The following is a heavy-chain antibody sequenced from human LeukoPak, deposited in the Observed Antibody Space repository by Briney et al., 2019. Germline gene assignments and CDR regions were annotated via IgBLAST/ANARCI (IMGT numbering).Heavy chain of an antibody. Sequence: ASVKVSCKASGGTFSSYAISWVRQAPGQGLEWMGWISAFNGNTNYAQKLQGRVTMTTDTSTSTAYMELRSLRSDDTAVYYCARVGNIAAAGTLPHNWFDPWGQGTLVTVSS. CDR1: GGTFSSYA. V-gene: IGHV1-18*01. D-gene: IGHD6-13*01. CDR3: ARVGNIAAAGTLPHNWFDP. J-gene: IGHJ5*02. CDR2: ISAFNGNT.